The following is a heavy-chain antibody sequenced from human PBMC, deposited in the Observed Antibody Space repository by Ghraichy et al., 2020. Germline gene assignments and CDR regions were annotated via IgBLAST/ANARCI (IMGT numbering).Heavy chain of an antibody. J-gene: IGHJ4*02. D-gene: IGHD3-22*01. CDR1: GYTFTSYG. CDR2: ISAYNGDT. CDR3: ARAMIVVFAPYFDY. Sequence: ASVKVSCKASGYTFTSYGISWVRQAPGQGLEWMGWISAYNGDTNYAQKLQGRVTMTTDTSTSTAYMELRSLRSDDTAVYYCARAMIVVFAPYFDYWGQGTLVTVSS. V-gene: IGHV1-18*01.